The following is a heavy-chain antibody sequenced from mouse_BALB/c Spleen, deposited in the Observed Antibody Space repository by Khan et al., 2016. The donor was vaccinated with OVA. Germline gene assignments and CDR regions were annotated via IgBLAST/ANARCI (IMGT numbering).Heavy chain of an antibody. CDR1: GFNIKDTY. CDR3: ALIYYGNFIYFAY. CDR2: IDPANGNT. J-gene: IGHJ2*01. Sequence: VQLQQSGAELVKPGASVKLSCTPSGFNIKDTYMHWVKQRPEQGLEWIGRIDPANGNTKYDPKFQGKATITADTSSNTAYLQLSSLTSEDTAVYYCALIYYGNFIYFAYWGQGTTLTVSS. D-gene: IGHD2-1*01. V-gene: IGHV14-3*02.